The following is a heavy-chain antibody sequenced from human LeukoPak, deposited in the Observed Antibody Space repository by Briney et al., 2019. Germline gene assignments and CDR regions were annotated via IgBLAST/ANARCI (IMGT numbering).Heavy chain of an antibody. CDR1: GFTFSLYA. CDR3: ANLFDWAPIDC. J-gene: IGHJ4*02. CDR2: ITASGDRT. Sequence: GGSLRLSCAASGFTFSLYAMSWVRQAPGKGLEWVSTITASGDRTYYADSVKGRFTTSRDNSKNTVYLQMNSLRAEDTAIYSCANLFDWAPIDCWGQGTPVTVSS. V-gene: IGHV3-23*01. D-gene: IGHD3-9*01.